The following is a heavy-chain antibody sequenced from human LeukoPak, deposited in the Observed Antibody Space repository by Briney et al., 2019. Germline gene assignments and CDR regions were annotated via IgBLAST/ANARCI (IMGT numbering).Heavy chain of an antibody. CDR2: INSDGRST. Sequence: GGSLRLSCAASGFTFSSYWMDWVRQAPGKGLVWVSRINSDGRSTSYADSVKGRFTISRANAKNTLDLQMNSLRAEDTAVYYCAKDRHAPGRYCSSTSCLPFDSWGQGTLVTVSS. V-gene: IGHV3-74*01. CDR1: GFTFSSYW. CDR3: AKDRHAPGRYCSSTSCLPFDS. J-gene: IGHJ5*01. D-gene: IGHD2-2*01.